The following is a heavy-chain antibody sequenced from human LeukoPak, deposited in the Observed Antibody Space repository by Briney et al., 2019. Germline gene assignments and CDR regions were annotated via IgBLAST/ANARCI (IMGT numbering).Heavy chain of an antibody. CDR3: AREPLSGVVPGAPDH. V-gene: IGHV3-7*01. J-gene: IGHJ5*02. D-gene: IGHD2-2*01. CDR2: IRRDGSEI. CDR1: GFSFSIYW. Sequence: GGSLRLSCAASGFSFSIYWMTWVRQAPGKGLEWVANIRRDGSEIHYVDSVKGRFTISRDNAKNSLFLQMNSLRADDTAVYYCAREPLSGVVPGAPDHWGQGTLVTVSS.